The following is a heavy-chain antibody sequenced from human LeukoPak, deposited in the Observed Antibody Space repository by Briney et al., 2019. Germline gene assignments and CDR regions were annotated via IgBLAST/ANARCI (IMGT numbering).Heavy chain of an antibody. CDR1: GYTFTGYY. J-gene: IGHJ6*02. CDR2: INPNSGGT. CDR3: ARADFDWLLNYYYYGMDV. Sequence: GASVKVSCKASGYTFTGYYMHWVRQAPGQGLEWMGWINPNSGGTNYAQKFQGRVTMTRDMSISTAYMELSRLRSDDTAVYYCARADFDWLLNYYYYGMDVWGQGTTVTVSS. D-gene: IGHD3-9*01. V-gene: IGHV1-2*02.